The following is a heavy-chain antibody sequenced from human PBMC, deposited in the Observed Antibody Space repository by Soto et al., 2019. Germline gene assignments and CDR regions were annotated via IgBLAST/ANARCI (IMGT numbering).Heavy chain of an antibody. CDR3: ARDRSNSPDYFDY. CDR1: GGSISSDDYY. CDR2: IYYIGTT. J-gene: IGHJ4*02. D-gene: IGHD6-6*01. V-gene: IGHV4-30-4*01. Sequence: SETLSLTCTVSGGSISSDDYYWSWIRQPPGKGLEWVGYIYYIGTTYYNPSLKSRLTISLDTSKNQFSLKLSSVSAADTAVYYGARDRSNSPDYFDYWGQGTLVTVS.